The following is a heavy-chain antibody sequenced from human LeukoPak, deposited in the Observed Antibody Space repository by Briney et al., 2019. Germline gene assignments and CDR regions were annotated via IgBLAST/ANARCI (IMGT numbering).Heavy chain of an antibody. D-gene: IGHD2-2*01. Sequence: SGTLSLTCTVSGGSISSSSYYWGWIRQPPGKGLEWIGSIYYSGSTYYNPSLKSRVTISVDTSKNQFSLKLSSVTAADTAEYYCARRRYCSSTSCYAAGFDPWGQGTLVTVSS. V-gene: IGHV4-39*01. J-gene: IGHJ5*02. CDR3: ARRRYCSSTSCYAAGFDP. CDR1: GGSISSSSYY. CDR2: IYYSGST.